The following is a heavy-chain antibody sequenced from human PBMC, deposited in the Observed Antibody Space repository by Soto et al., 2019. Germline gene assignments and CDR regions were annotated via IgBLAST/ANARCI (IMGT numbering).Heavy chain of an antibody. CDR1: GFTFSTYA. Sequence: TGSSLRLSCSASGFTFSTYAMSCVLQAPGKGLEWVSVISSNGASTYYADSVKGRFTISRDNSKNTLYLQMNSLRAEDTAVYCCAKEVVRGVFRGGYYYYYGLDVWGQGTTVTVSS. CDR2: ISSNGAST. D-gene: IGHD3-10*01. J-gene: IGHJ6*02. CDR3: AKEVVRGVFRGGYYYYYGLDV. V-gene: IGHV3-23*01.